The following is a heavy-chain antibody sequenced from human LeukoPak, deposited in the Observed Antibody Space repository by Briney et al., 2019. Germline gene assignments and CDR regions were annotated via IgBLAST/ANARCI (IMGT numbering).Heavy chain of an antibody. CDR1: GGTFSSYA. D-gene: IGHD2-8*01. CDR2: IIPILGIA. V-gene: IGHV1-69*04. Sequence: GASVKVSCKASGGTFSSYAISWVRQAPGQGLEWMGRIIPILGIANYAQKFQGRVTITADKSTSTAYMELSSLRSEDTAVYYCARSAVYAKNYYYYGMDVWGQGTTVTVSS. CDR3: ARSAVYAKNYYYYGMDV. J-gene: IGHJ6*02.